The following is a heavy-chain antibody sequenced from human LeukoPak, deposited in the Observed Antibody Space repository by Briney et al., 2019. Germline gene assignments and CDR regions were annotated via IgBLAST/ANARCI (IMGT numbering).Heavy chain of an antibody. V-gene: IGHV1-46*01. J-gene: IGHJ5*02. D-gene: IGHD4-17*01. CDR1: GYTFTSNN. Sequence: XSVKVSCKDSGYTFTSNNMNWGGQAPGQGLEGMGIINPSGCSTSYAQKFQGRVTMTRDTSTSTVYMELSSLRSEDTAVYYCARAHGDYGNWFDPRGQGTLVTVSS. CDR3: ARAHGDYGNWFDP. CDR2: INPSGCST.